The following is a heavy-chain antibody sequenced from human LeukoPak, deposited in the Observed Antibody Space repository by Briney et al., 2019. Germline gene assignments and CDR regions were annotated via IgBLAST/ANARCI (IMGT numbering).Heavy chain of an antibody. CDR2: IYYSGST. V-gene: IGHV4-59*01. CDR3: ARAPRNRIYYFDY. J-gene: IGHJ4*02. Sequence: SETLSLTCTVSGGSISSYYWSWIRQPPGKGLEWIGYIYYSGSTNYNPSLKSRVTISVDTSKNQFSLKLSSVTAADTAVYYCARAPRNRIYYFDYWGQGTLVTVSS. CDR1: GGSISSYY. D-gene: IGHD1-14*01.